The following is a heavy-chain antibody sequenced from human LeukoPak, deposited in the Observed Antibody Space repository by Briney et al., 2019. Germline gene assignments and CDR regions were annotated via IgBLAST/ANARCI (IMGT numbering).Heavy chain of an antibody. CDR3: ARETGYCSGGRCYFIY. Sequence: GASVKVSCKASGYTFTGSYIHWVRQAPGQGLEWMGWINPNSGGTSSARKFQGRVTMTRDTSVSTAYMELSRLRSDDTALHYCARETGYCSGGRCYFIYWGQGTLVTVSS. CDR1: GYTFTGSY. J-gene: IGHJ4*02. CDR2: INPNSGGT. V-gene: IGHV1-2*02. D-gene: IGHD2-15*01.